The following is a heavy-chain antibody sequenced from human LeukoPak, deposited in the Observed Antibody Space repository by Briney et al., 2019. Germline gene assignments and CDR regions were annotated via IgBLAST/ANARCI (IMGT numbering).Heavy chain of an antibody. V-gene: IGHV3-9*01. J-gene: IGHJ3*02. CDR1: GFTFDDDA. CDR2: ISWSSDSR. CDR3: VKDKGLRGAFDI. D-gene: IGHD5-18*01. Sequence: GGSLRLSCAASGFTFDDDAMHWVRQAPGKGLEWVSGISWSSDSRGYAASAKSRFTISRDNAKSSLYLQMNSLRAEDTALYYCVKDKGLRGAFDIWGQGTMVTVSS.